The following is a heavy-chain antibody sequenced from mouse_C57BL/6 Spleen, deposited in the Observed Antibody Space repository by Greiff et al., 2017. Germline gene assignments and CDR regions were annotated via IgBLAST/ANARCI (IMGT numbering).Heavy chain of an antibody. CDR2: IDPETGGT. CDR3: TRGITTVVASDWYFEV. CDR1: GYTFTDYE. D-gene: IGHD1-1*01. V-gene: IGHV1-15*01. Sequence: VQLQQSGAELVRPGASVTLSCKASGYTFTDYEMHWVKQTPVHGLEWIGAIDPETGGTAYNQKFKGKAILTADKSSSTAYMELRSMTSEDSDVYYCTRGITTVVASDWYFEVWGTGTTVTVSS. J-gene: IGHJ1*03.